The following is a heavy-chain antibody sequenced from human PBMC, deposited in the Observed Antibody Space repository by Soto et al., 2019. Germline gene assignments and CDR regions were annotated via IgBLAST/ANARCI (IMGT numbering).Heavy chain of an antibody. J-gene: IGHJ4*02. V-gene: IGHV3-33*01. CDR1: GFTFSSYG. CDR3: ARNSDSSGYYSESIDY. CDR2: IWYDGSNK. Sequence: GGSLRLSCAASGFTFSSYGMHWVRQAPGKGLEWVAVIWYDGSNKYYADSVKGRFAISRDNSKNTLYLQMNSLRAEDTAVYYCARNSDSSGYYSESIDYWGQGTLVTVSS. D-gene: IGHD3-22*01.